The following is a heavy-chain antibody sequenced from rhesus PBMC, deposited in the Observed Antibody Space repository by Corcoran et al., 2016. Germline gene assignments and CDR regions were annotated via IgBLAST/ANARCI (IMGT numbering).Heavy chain of an antibody. CDR2: ISYDGSKK. CDR3: ARDLEDDYGYYYTGGGAFDF. V-gene: IGHV3-54*02. CDR1: GFTFSSYG. J-gene: IGHJ3*01. D-gene: IGHD3-9*01. Sequence: EVQLVESGGGLVQPGGSLRLSCAASGFTFSSYGMHWVRQAPGKGLEWVAVISYDGSKKYYADSVKDRFTISRDNSKNMLYLQMNNLKLEVTVVYYCARDLEDDYGYYYTGGGAFDFWGQGLRVTVSS.